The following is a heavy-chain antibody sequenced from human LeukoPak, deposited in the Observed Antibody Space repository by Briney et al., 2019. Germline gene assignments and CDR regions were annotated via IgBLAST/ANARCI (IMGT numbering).Heavy chain of an antibody. CDR2: MNPNSGNT. Sequence: ASVKVSCKASGDTFTSYDINWVRQATGQGLECIGWMNPNSGNTGYAQKFQGRVTITRNTSISTAYMELSSLRSEDTAVYYCARDIGYYDSRKESYPPFQHWGQGTLVTVSS. V-gene: IGHV1-8*03. CDR1: GDTFTSYD. CDR3: ARDIGYYDSRKESYPPFQH. J-gene: IGHJ1*01. D-gene: IGHD3-22*01.